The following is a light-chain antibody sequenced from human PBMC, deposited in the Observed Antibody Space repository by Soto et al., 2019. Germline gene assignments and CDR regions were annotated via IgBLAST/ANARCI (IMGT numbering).Light chain of an antibody. CDR3: CSYAGSSTFYVV. CDR2: EVS. CDR1: SGDVGSYNL. J-gene: IGLJ2*01. V-gene: IGLV2-23*02. Sequence: QSALTQPASVSGSSGQSITISCTGTSGDVGSYNLVSWYQQHPGKAPKLMIYEVSKLPSGVSNRFSGSKSGNTASLTISGLQAEDEADYYCCSYAGSSTFYVVFGGGTKVTVL.